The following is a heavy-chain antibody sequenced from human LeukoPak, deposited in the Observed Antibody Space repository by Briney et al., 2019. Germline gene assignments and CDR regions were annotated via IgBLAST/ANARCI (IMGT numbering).Heavy chain of an antibody. Sequence: GGSLRLSCVASGFTFSDFWMTWVRQPPGEGLEWLTNIKDDGSQKFYVDSVKGRFTVPRDNAKQSLYLQMSSLRADDTAVYYCVRGPLVTAAGMAWGQGTLVTVSS. V-gene: IGHV3-7*03. CDR1: GFTFSDFW. CDR3: VRGPLVTAAGMA. CDR2: IKDDGSQK. D-gene: IGHD6-13*01. J-gene: IGHJ5*02.